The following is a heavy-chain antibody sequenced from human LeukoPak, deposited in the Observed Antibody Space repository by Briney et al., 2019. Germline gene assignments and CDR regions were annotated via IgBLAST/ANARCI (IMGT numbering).Heavy chain of an antibody. CDR2: IYYSGST. Sequence: TSETLSLTCTVSGGSISSYYWSWIRQPPGKGLEWIGSIYYSGSTYYNPSLKSRVTISVDTSKNQFSLKLSSVTAADTAVYYCARILGHRYAFDIWGQGTMVTVSS. J-gene: IGHJ3*02. D-gene: IGHD1-1*01. CDR1: GGSISSYY. CDR3: ARILGHRYAFDI. V-gene: IGHV4-59*12.